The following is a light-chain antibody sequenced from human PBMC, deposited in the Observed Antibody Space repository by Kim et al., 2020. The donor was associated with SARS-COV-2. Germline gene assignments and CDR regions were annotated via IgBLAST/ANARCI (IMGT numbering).Light chain of an antibody. CDR3: AAWDDSLNGVV. V-gene: IGLV1-44*01. CDR1: SSNIGSNT. Sequence: QPVLTQPPSASGTPGQRVTISCSGSSSNIGSNTVNWYQQLPGTAPKLLIYSNNQRPSGVPDRFSGSKSGTSASLAISGLQSEDEADYYCAAWDDSLNGVVLGGGTQLTVL. CDR2: SNN. J-gene: IGLJ2*01.